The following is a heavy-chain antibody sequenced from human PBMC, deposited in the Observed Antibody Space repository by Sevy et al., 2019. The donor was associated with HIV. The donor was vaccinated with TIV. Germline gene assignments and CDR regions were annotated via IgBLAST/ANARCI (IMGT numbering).Heavy chain of an antibody. CDR3: ARGSVAGTVGPPEYYGMDV. CDR1: GFTFSSYW. Sequence: GGSLRLSCAASGFTFSSYWMHWVRQAPGKGLVWVSRINSDGSSTSYADSVKGRFTISRDNAKNTLYLQMNSLRAEDTAVYYCARGSVAGTVGPPEYYGMDVWGQGTTVTVSS. CDR2: INSDGSST. J-gene: IGHJ6*02. D-gene: IGHD6-19*01. V-gene: IGHV3-74*01.